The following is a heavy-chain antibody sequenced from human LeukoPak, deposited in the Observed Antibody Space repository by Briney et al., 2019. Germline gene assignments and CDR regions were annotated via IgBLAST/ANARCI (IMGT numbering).Heavy chain of an antibody. CDR2: MNPNSGNT. CDR3: ARGLVAAAGNGINWFDP. Sequence: ASVKVSCKASGYTFTSYDINWVRQATGQGLEWMGWMNPNSGNTGYAQKFQGRVTMTRNTSISTAYMELSSLRSKDTAVYYCARGLVAAAGNGINWFDPWGQGTLVTVSS. V-gene: IGHV1-8*01. D-gene: IGHD6-13*01. J-gene: IGHJ5*02. CDR1: GYTFTSYD.